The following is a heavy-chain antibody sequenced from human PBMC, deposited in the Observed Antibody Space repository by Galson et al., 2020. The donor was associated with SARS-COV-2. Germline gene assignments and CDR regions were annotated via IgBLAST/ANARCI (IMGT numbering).Heavy chain of an antibody. D-gene: IGHD3-10*01. CDR2: INHSGST. V-gene: IGHV4-34*01. CDR1: GGSFSGYY. CDR3: ARGYYYGSGSYYSPHYYYYGMDV. Sequence: SETLSLTCAVYGGSFSGYYWSWIRQPPGQGLECIGEINHSGSTNYNPSLKSRVTISVDTSKNQFSLKLSSVTAADTAVYYCARGYYYGSGSYYSPHYYYYGMDVWGQGTTVTVSS. J-gene: IGHJ6*02.